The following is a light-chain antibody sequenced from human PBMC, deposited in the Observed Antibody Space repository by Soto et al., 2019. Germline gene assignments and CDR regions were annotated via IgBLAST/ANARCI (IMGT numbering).Light chain of an antibody. V-gene: IGLV2-14*01. CDR1: SSDVGAYNL. CDR3: ASLTTTNFV. J-gene: IGLJ1*01. CDR2: EVT. Sequence: QSVLTQPASVSGSHGQSITISCTGTSSDVGAYNLVSWYQHLPDKAPKLIISEVTNRPSGVSDRFSGSKSGNTASLTISGLQAEDEADYYCASLTTTNFVFGSGTKLTVL.